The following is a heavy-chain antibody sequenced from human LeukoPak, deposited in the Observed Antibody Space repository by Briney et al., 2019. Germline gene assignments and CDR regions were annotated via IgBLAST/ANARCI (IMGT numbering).Heavy chain of an antibody. CDR3: TRINYDSSDYPHPFDY. CDR1: GFTFSDSA. Sequence: PGGSLRLSCAASGFTFSDSAVHWVRQASGKGLEWIGRIRSKTNSYATAYAASVKGRFTIFRDDSKNTAYLQMNSLKTEDTAVYYCTRINYDSSDYPHPFDYWGQGTLVTVSS. J-gene: IGHJ4*02. D-gene: IGHD3-22*01. CDR2: IRSKTNSYAT. V-gene: IGHV3-73*01.